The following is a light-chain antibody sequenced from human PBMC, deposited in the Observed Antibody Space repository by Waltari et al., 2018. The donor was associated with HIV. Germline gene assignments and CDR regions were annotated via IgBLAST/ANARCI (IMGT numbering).Light chain of an antibody. CDR3: AAWDDSLNGLS. J-gene: IGLJ2*01. Sequence: QSVLTQPPSASGTPGQGVTIPCSGSSSNLGSNTVNWYQQLPGTAPKLRIYNNNQRPAGVPDRFSGSKSGTSASLAISGLQSEDEADYYCAAWDDSLNGLSFAGGTKLTVL. CDR2: NNN. V-gene: IGLV1-44*01. CDR1: SSNLGSNT.